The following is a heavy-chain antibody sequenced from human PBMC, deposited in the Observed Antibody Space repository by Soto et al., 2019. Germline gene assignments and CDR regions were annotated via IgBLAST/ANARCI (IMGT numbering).Heavy chain of an antibody. CDR3: ARDRIEAAGTPRFNYYYGMDV. CDR2: IYGGLTT. J-gene: IGHJ6*02. V-gene: IGHV3-53*01. Sequence: GGSLRLSCAASGFTVSSTYMTWVRQAPGKWLEWVSVIYGGLTTSYADSVKGRFTISRDNSKNTVFLQMNSLRGEDTAVYYCARDRIEAAGTPRFNYYYGMDVWGQGXTVTVYS. CDR1: GFTVSSTY. D-gene: IGHD6-13*01.